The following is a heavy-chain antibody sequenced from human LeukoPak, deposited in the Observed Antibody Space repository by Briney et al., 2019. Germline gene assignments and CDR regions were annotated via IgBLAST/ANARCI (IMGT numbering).Heavy chain of an antibody. J-gene: IGHJ4*02. CDR2: ISHDGSHE. CDR3: TTASIVGATRRYYFDY. V-gene: IGHV3-30-3*01. D-gene: IGHD1-26*01. Sequence: GGSLRLSCAASGFTFSSYAIHWVRQAPGKGLEWVAVISHDGSHEYYADSVKGRLTISRDNSKNTLYLQMNSLKTEDTAVYYCTTASIVGATRRYYFDYWGQGTLVTVSS. CDR1: GFTFSSYA.